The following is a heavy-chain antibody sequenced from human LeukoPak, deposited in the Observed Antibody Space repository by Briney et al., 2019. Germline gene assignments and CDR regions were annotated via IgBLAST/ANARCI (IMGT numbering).Heavy chain of an antibody. Sequence: ASVKVSCKASGYTFTGYYMHWVRQAPGQGLEWMGWINPNSGGTNYAQKFQGRGTITRDTSISTAYMEMSTLRSDDTAVYSCARTYCSGGXXXXXWXXPWGQG. CDR2: INPNSGGT. CDR1: GYTFTGYY. D-gene: IGHD2-15*01. V-gene: IGHV1-2*02. J-gene: IGHJ5*02. CDR3: ARTYCSGGXXXXXWXXP.